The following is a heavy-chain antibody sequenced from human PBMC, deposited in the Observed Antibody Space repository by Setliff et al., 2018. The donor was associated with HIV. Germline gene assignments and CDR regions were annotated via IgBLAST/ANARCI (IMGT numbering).Heavy chain of an antibody. V-gene: IGHV4-61*02. CDR1: FFSLRRGSYY. Sequence: LSLPFPFSFFSLRRGSYYWSWIRQPAGKGLEWIGRIYTSGSTNYNPSLKSRVTISVDTSKNQFSLKLSSVTAADTAVYSCAREVATITEFFDYWGQGTLVTVSS. J-gene: IGHJ4*02. D-gene: IGHD5-12*01. CDR2: IYTSGST. CDR3: AREVATITEFFDY.